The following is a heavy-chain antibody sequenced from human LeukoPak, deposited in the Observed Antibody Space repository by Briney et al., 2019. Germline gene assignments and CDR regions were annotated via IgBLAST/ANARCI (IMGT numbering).Heavy chain of an antibody. CDR1: GGSISSGGYY. CDR2: IYHSGST. D-gene: IGHD3-22*01. J-gene: IGHJ3*02. V-gene: IGHV4-30-2*01. CDR3: ARPNYYDGSGYYHAGAFDI. Sequence: SQTLSLTCTVSGGSISSGGYYWSWIRQPPGKGLEWIGYIYHSGSTYYNPSLKSRVTMSVDTSKNQFSLKLSSVTAADTAVYYCARPNYYDGSGYYHAGAFDIWGQGTMVTVSS.